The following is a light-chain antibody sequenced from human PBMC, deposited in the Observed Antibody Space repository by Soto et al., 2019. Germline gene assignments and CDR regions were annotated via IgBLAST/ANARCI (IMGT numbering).Light chain of an antibody. Sequence: QSVLTQSPSASATPGQRVTISCSGSGSNIGTYAVNWYQQLPGTAPTLLIFRNHQRPSGVPDRFSGSKSGTSASLAISGPQSEDEADYYCAAWDASLRAVVFGGGTKLTVL. CDR3: AAWDASLRAVV. V-gene: IGLV1-44*01. J-gene: IGLJ2*01. CDR2: RNH. CDR1: GSNIGTYA.